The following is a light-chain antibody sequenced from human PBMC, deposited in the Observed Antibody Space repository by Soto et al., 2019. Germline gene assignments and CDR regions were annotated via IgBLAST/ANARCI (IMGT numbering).Light chain of an antibody. Sequence: QSALTQPASVSGSPGQSITISCTGTTSDVGGYSYVSWFQQHPGNAPKLMIYDVSNRPSGVSHRFSGSRSGNTASLIISGLQAEDEANYYFSSYSSSSTGVVFGGGTELTVL. CDR2: DVS. CDR1: TSDVGGYSY. V-gene: IGLV2-14*01. CDR3: SSYSSSSTGVV. J-gene: IGLJ2*01.